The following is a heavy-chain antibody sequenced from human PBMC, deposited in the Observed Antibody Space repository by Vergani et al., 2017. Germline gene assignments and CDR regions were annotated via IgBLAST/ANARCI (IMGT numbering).Heavy chain of an antibody. CDR3: ARVWTVTTRSAFDI. J-gene: IGHJ3*02. Sequence: QLQLPESGPGLVKPSETLSLTCTVSGGSISSSSYYWGWIRQPPGKGLEWIGSIYYSGSTYYNPSLKSRVTISVDTSKNQFSLKLSSVTAADTAVYYCARVWTVTTRSAFDIWSQGTMVTVSS. V-gene: IGHV4-39*07. CDR1: GGSISSSSYY. D-gene: IGHD4-17*01. CDR2: IYYSGST.